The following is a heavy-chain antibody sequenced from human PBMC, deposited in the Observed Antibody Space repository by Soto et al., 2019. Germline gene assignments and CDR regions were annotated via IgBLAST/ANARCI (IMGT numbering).Heavy chain of an antibody. D-gene: IGHD2-15*01. J-gene: IGHJ4*02. CDR1: GFTFNSYW. CDR2: INNDGRTT. V-gene: IGHV3-74*01. Sequence: EVQLAESGGGLVQPGGSLRLSCAASGFTFNSYWMHWVRQVPGKGLVWVSRINNDGRTTNYADSVKGRFTISRDNARNTVYLQMNSLRADDTAVYYCVRGVIAANCFDYWGQGSLVTVSS. CDR3: VRGVIAANCFDY.